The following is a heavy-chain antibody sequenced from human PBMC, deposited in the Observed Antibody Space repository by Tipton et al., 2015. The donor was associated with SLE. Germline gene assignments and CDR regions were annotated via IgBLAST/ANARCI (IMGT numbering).Heavy chain of an antibody. CDR1: GGSISSSSYY. V-gene: IGHV4-39*07. CDR2: INHSGST. J-gene: IGHJ4*02. D-gene: IGHD2-15*01. CDR3: ARGVSVADIDYFDY. Sequence: TLSLTCTVSGGSISSSSYYWSWIRQPPGKGLEWIGEINHSGSTNYNPSLKSRVTISVDTSKNQFSLKLSSVTAADTGVYYCARGVSVADIDYFDYWGQGTLVTVSS.